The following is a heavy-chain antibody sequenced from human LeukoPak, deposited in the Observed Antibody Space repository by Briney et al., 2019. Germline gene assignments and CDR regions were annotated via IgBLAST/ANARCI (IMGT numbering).Heavy chain of an antibody. J-gene: IGHJ4*02. D-gene: IGHD6-13*01. CDR1: GFTFSSYA. V-gene: IGHV3-23*01. CDR3: AKVVKYSSSWYPGFDY. CDR2: ISGSGGST. Sequence: QPGGSLRLSCAASGFTFSSYAMSWVRQPPGKGLEWVSAISGSGGSTYYPDSVKGRFTISRDNSKNTLYLQMNSLRAEDTAVYYCAKVVKYSSSWYPGFDYWGQGTLVTVSS.